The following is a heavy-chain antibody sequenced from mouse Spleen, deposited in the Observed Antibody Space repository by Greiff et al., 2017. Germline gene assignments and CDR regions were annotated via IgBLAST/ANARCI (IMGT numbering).Heavy chain of an antibody. CDR1: GYTFTSYW. V-gene: IGHV1-69*01. J-gene: IGHJ2*01. CDR3: ARYYYGTQDY. CDR2: IDPSDSYT. Sequence: QVQLQQPGAELVMPGASVKLSCKASGYTFTSYWMHWVKQRPGQGLEWIGEIDPSDSYTNYNQKFKGKATLTVDKSSSTAYMQLSSLTSEDSAVYYCARYYYGTQDYWGQGTTLTVSS. D-gene: IGHD1-1*01.